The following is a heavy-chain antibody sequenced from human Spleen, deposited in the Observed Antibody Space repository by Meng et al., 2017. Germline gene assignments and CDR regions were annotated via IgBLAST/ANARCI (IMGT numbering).Heavy chain of an antibody. J-gene: IGHJ3*02. CDR2: INSDGSST. CDR3: ASQCRDYGDYGPRMGGDAFDI. Sequence: GGSLRLSCAASGFTFSSYWMHWVRQAPGKGLVWVSRINSDGSSTSYADSVKGRFTISRDNAKNTLYLQMNSLRAEDTAVYYCASQCRDYGDYGPRMGGDAFDIWGQGTMVTVSS. CDR1: GFTFSSYW. D-gene: IGHD4-17*01. V-gene: IGHV3-74*01.